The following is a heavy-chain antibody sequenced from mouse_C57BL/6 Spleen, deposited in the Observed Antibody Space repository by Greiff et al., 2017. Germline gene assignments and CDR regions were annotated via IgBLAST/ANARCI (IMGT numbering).Heavy chain of an antibody. J-gene: IGHJ2*01. CDR2: INYDGSST. CDR1: GFTFSAYY. D-gene: IGHD4-1*01. V-gene: IGHV5-16*01. Sequence: EVMLVESEGGLVQPGSSMKLSCTASGFTFSAYYMAWVRQVPVPGLEWVSKINYDGSSTYSLDSLKSRFIISRDNAKNMLYLQMSSLKSEDTATYYCARLTGTAFDYWGQGTTLTVSS. CDR3: ARLTGTAFDY.